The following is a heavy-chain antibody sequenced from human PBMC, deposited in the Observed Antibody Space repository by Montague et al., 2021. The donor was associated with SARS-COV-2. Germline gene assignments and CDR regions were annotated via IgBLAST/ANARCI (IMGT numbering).Heavy chain of an antibody. CDR1: DDSISGGRYY. D-gene: IGHD1-7*01. CDR3: ARARITGTTKDYYGMDV. J-gene: IGHJ6*04. CDR2: IYTSGNT. V-gene: IGHV4-61*02. Sequence: TLSLTCTVSDDSISGGRYYWSWIRQPAGKGLEWIGRIYTSGNTNYNPSLKSRVSMLVDTSKNQLSLKLSSVTAADTAIYYCARARITGTTKDYYGMDVWGKGTTVTVPA.